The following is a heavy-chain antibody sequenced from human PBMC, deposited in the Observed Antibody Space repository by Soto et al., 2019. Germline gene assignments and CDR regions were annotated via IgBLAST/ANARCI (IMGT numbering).Heavy chain of an antibody. CDR3: ARDRGGNEFGIGYPTGWFDP. J-gene: IGHJ5*02. CDR2: ISYDGSNK. D-gene: IGHD3-3*01. Sequence: PGGSLRLSCAASGFTFSSYVMHWVRQAPGKGLEGVAVISYDGSNKDYADSVKGRFTISRDNSKNTPYLQMNSLRAEDTAVYSCARDRGGNEFGIGYPTGWFDPWGQGTLVTVSS. CDR1: GFTFSSYV. V-gene: IGHV3-30-3*01.